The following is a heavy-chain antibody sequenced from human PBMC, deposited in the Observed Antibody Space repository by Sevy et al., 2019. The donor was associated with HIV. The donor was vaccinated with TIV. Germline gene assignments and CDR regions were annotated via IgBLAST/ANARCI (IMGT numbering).Heavy chain of an antibody. Sequence: ASVKVSCKASGGTFSSYAISWVRQAPGQGLEWMGGIIPIFGTANYAQKFQGRVTITADKSTRTAYMELSSLRSEATAVYYCARVPRGYSYEYYYYYMDVWGKGTTVTVSS. CDR1: GGTFSSYA. CDR3: ARVPRGYSYEYYYYYMDV. CDR2: IIPIFGTA. J-gene: IGHJ6*03. D-gene: IGHD5-18*01. V-gene: IGHV1-69*06.